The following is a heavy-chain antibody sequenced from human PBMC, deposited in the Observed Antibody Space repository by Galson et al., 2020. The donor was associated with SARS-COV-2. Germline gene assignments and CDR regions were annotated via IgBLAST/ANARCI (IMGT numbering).Heavy chain of an antibody. D-gene: IGHD1-26*01. Sequence: GGSLRLSCAVSGFTFHDRAMHWVRQAPGKGLEWVSGITSNSVTLGYADSVKGRFTISRDNAKNSLYLQMNSLRPEDTAFYYCAKDMLGGDSGFGGDDYWGQGTLVTVSS. CDR3: AKDMLGGDSGFGGDDY. J-gene: IGHJ4*02. CDR1: GFTFHDRA. V-gene: IGHV3-9*01. CDR2: ITSNSVTL.